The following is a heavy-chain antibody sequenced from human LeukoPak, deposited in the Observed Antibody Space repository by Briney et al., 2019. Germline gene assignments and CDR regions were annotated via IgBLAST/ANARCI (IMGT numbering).Heavy chain of an antibody. D-gene: IGHD3-22*01. V-gene: IGHV1-2*02. CDR2: INPNSGGT. CDR3: ATRWYYYDSSGYTAAADAFDI. CDR1: GYTFTGYY. Sequence: ASVKVSCKASGYTFTGYYMHWVRQAPGQGLEWMGWINPNSGGTNYAQKFQGRVTMTRDTSISTAYMELSRLRSDDTAVYYCATRWYYYDSSGYTAAADAFDIWGQGTMVTVSS. J-gene: IGHJ3*02.